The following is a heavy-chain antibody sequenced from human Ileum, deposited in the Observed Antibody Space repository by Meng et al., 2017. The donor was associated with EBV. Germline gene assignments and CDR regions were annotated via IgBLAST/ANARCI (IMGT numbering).Heavy chain of an antibody. D-gene: IGHD4-17*01. CDR3: AKEYGDFEGFDY. J-gene: IGHJ4*02. CDR2: ISHDGSGK. V-gene: IGHV3-30*18. CDR1: GFSFSTYG. Sequence: QVQLVESGXGVVQLXRLRSLXCAASGFSFSTYGMHWVRQASGKGLEWVAVISHDGSGKYYADSVKGRFTISRDNSKNTLNLQMNSLRVEDTAVYYCAKEYGDFEGFDYWGQGTLVTVSS.